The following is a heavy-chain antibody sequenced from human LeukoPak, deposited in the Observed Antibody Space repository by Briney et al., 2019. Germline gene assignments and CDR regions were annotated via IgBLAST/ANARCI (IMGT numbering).Heavy chain of an antibody. Sequence: GGSLRLSCAASGFDFSDHGMHWVRQAPGKGLEWVAVISRHGSTRIYAASVKGRFTISRDNAKNSLYLQMNSLRAEDTAVYYCARGPFSSTSPEAFDYWGQGTLVTVSS. CDR3: ARGPFSSTSPEAFDY. CDR2: ISRHGSTR. J-gene: IGHJ4*02. D-gene: IGHD2-2*01. V-gene: IGHV3-30*03. CDR1: GFDFSDHG.